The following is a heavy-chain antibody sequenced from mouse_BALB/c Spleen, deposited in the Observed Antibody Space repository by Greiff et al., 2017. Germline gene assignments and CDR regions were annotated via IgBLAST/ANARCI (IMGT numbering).Heavy chain of an antibody. Sequence: EVKLVESGGGLVKPGGSLKLSCAASGFAFSSYDMSWVRQTPEKRLEWVAYISSGGGSTYYPDTVKGRLAISRDNAKNTLDQHMSSLKSEDTAMYDGARRVYVSTTLYWYFDVWGAGTSVTVSS. CDR1: GFAFSSYD. CDR2: ISSGGGST. V-gene: IGHV5-12-1*01. D-gene: IGHD1-1*01. CDR3: ARRVYVSTTLYWYFDV. J-gene: IGHJ1*01.